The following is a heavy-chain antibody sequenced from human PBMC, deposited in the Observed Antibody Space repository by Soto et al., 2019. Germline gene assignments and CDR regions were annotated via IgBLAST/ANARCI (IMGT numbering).Heavy chain of an antibody. J-gene: IGHJ6*02. CDR2: IYDSGNT. V-gene: IGHV4-4*02. CDR3: ATCQLGEYYYAMDM. CDR1: GDAITTHTW. Sequence: SETLSLTCGPSGDAITTHTWWRWVRQTPGRGLEWIGEIYDSGNTRYNPSLRSRVTISKDTSKNQLSLKLNSVAVPDTAVYYCATCQLGEYYYAMDMWGQGTTVTVSS. D-gene: IGHD7-27*01.